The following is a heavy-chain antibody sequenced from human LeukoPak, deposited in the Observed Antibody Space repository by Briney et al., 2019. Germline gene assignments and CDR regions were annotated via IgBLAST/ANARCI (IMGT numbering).Heavy chain of an antibody. CDR2: VYYSGSI. V-gene: IGHV4-28*05. Sequence: SETLSLTCDVSGYSIRSDNWWGWIRQPPGKGLGWIGYVYYSGSIYSNPSLKSRVTMSVDASRNQFSLKLTSVTPEDTAVYYCARKRSRITYFDDWGQGTLVTVSS. CDR1: GYSIRSDNW. J-gene: IGHJ4*02. D-gene: IGHD2-2*01. CDR3: ARKRSRITYFDD.